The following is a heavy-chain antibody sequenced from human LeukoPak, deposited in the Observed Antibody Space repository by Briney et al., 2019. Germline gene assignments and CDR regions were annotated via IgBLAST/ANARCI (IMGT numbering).Heavy chain of an antibody. Sequence: SETLSLTCTVSGGSISSGDYYWSWIRQPPGKGLEWIGYIYYSGSTYYNPSLKSRVTISVDTSKNQFSLKLSSVTAADTAVYYRAKGALLPATFDYWGQGTLVTVSS. CDR3: AKGALLPATFDY. V-gene: IGHV4-30-4*08. CDR1: GGSISSGDYY. J-gene: IGHJ4*02. D-gene: IGHD2-2*01. CDR2: IYYSGST.